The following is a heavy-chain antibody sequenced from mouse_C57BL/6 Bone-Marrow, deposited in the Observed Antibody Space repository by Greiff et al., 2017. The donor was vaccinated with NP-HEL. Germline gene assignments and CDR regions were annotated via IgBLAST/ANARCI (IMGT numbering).Heavy chain of an antibody. Sequence: QVHVKQPGAELVRPGSSVKLSCKASGYTFTSYWMHWVKQRPIQGLAWIGNIDPSDSETHYNQKFKDKATLTVDKSSSTAYMQLSSLTSEDSAVYYCARWGGSSSTWYFDVWGTGTTVTVSS. V-gene: IGHV1-52*01. D-gene: IGHD1-1*01. CDR2: IDPSDSET. CDR1: GYTFTSYW. J-gene: IGHJ1*03. CDR3: ARWGGSSSTWYFDV.